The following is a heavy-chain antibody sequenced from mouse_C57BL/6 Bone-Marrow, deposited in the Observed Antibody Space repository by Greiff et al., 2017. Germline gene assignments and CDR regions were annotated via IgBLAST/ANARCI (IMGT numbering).Heavy chain of an antibody. J-gene: IGHJ4*01. Sequence: VQLQQPGAELVMPGASVKLSCKASGFTFTSYWMHWVKQRPGQGLEWIGEIDPSDSYTNYNPKFKGKSTLTVDKSSSTAYKQLSSLTSEDSAVYYCARDTTADAMDYWGQGTSVTVSA. CDR3: ARDTTADAMDY. CDR2: IDPSDSYT. CDR1: GFTFTSYW. V-gene: IGHV1-69*01. D-gene: IGHD1-2*01.